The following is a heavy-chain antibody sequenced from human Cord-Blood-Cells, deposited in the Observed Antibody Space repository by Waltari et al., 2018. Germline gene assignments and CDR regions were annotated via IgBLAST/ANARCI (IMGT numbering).Heavy chain of an antibody. CDR2: INAGNGNT. Sequence: QVQLVQSGAEVKKPGASVTVSCKASGYTFTSYSMHWVRQAPGQRLEWMGWINAGNGNTKYSQKFQGRVTITRDTSASTAYMELSSLRSEDTAVYYCARDTDDILTGYYNWFDPWGQGTLVTVSS. V-gene: IGHV1-3*01. CDR3: ARDTDDILTGYYNWFDP. J-gene: IGHJ5*02. D-gene: IGHD3-9*01. CDR1: GYTFTSYS.